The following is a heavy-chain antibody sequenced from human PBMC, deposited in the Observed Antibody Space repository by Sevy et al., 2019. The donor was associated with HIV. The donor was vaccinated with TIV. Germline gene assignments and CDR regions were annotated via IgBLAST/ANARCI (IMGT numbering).Heavy chain of an antibody. CDR3: TRSPPVRSGDDSLNWFDP. Sequence: SETLSLTCTVSGGSISAYYWSWIRQPPGKALEYIGFIYYTGSTYYNPSLKNRVTISVDTSKNQFSLNLSSVTAAETAVYYCTRSPPVRSGDDSLNWFDPWGQGTVVTVSS. CDR1: GGSISAYY. CDR2: IYYTGST. V-gene: IGHV4-59*01. D-gene: IGHD5-12*01. J-gene: IGHJ5*02.